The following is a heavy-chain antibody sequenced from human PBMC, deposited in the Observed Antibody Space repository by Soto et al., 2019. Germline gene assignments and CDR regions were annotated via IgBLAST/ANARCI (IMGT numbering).Heavy chain of an antibody. CDR2: ISYSGST. CDR1: GGSISSGGYY. CDR3: ARDSVDYYDSRTYKGPSSYGMDV. D-gene: IGHD3-22*01. V-gene: IGHV4-31*03. Sequence: QVQLQESGPGLVKPSQTLSLTCTVSGGSISSGGYYWSWIRQHPGKGLEWIGYISYSGSTYYNPSIKSRVTISVDTSKNQFSLKLSSVTAADTAVYYCARDSVDYYDSRTYKGPSSYGMDVWGQGTTVTVSS. J-gene: IGHJ6*02.